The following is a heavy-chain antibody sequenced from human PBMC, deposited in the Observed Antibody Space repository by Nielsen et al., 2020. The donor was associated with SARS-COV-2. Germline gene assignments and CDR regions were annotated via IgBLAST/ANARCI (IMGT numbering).Heavy chain of an antibody. V-gene: IGHV3-49*03. Sequence: GESLKISCTASGFTFGDYAMSWFRQAPGKGLEWVGFIRSKAYGGTTEYAASVKGRFTISRDDSKSIAYLQMNSLKTEDTAVYYCTGDYYDSSGYTKFDYWGQGTLVTVSS. J-gene: IGHJ4*02. CDR1: GFTFGDYA. D-gene: IGHD3-22*01. CDR2: IRSKAYGGTT. CDR3: TGDYYDSSGYTKFDY.